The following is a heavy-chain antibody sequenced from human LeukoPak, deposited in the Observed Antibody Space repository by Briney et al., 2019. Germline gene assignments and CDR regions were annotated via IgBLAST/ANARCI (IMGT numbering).Heavy chain of an antibody. D-gene: IGHD6-19*01. J-gene: IGHJ4*02. CDR1: GFIFSNIA. V-gene: IGHV3-23*01. CDR3: ASSAGALIDC. Sequence: PGGSLRLSCAASGFIFSNIAMTWVRQAPGERLEWVSTISGSGESTYYTDSLKGRFTISRDNSKNTLYLQMNSLRAEDTAVYYCASSAGALIDCWGQGTLVIVSS. CDR2: ISGSGEST.